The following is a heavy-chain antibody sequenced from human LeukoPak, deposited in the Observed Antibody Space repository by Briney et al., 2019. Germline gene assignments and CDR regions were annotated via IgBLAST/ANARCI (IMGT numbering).Heavy chain of an antibody. V-gene: IGHV4-34*01. Sequence: SETLSLTCAVYGGSFSGYYWSWIRQPPGKGLEWIGEINHSGSTNYNPSLKSRVTISVDTSKNQFSLKLSSVTAADTAVYYCATAPWNDSAFDIWGQGTMVTVSS. CDR1: GGSFSGYY. J-gene: IGHJ3*02. CDR2: INHSGST. D-gene: IGHD1-1*01. CDR3: ATAPWNDSAFDI.